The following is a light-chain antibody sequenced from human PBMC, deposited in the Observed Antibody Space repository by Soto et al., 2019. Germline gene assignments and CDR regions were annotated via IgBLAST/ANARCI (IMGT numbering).Light chain of an antibody. Sequence: QSVLTQPPSVSAAPGQKVTISCSGSSSNIGNNDVSWYQQLPGTVPKLLIYDANKRSSGIPDRFSGSKSGTSATLGITGLQTGDEADYYCGTWDSSLSAVLFGGGTKLTVL. V-gene: IGLV1-51*01. CDR2: DAN. J-gene: IGLJ2*01. CDR1: SSNIGNND. CDR3: GTWDSSLSAVL.